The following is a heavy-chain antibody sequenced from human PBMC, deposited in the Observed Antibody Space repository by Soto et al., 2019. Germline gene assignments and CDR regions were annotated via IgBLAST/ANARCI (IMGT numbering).Heavy chain of an antibody. V-gene: IGHV1-18*01. CDR1: GYTFTSSG. J-gene: IGHJ6*02. CDR3: ARAGAAPYYYYGMDV. D-gene: IGHD2-15*01. CDR2: ISTYNGDT. Sequence: QVQLVQSGAEARKPGASVKVSYKASGYTFTSSGISWLRQAPGQGLEWMGWISTYNGDTNDAPKFQDRVTMTIDRSTSTAYMELRSLRSDDAAVYYCARAGAAPYYYYGMDVWGQGTRVTVCS.